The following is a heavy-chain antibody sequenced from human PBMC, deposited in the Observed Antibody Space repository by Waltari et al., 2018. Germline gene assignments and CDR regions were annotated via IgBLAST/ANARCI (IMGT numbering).Heavy chain of an antibody. CDR3: ATYIGASIGTAAFDV. CDR2: TSYTGAT. Sequence: QLHLQESGPGLVKPSETLSLTCSVSGGSITNNRHYWGWIRQTPGKGLEWIATTSYTGATYNNPSLKSRVTISGDTSKNQFSLKLTSVTAADTAVYYCATYIGASIGTAAFDVWGRGALVTVSS. J-gene: IGHJ3*01. D-gene: IGHD3-16*01. V-gene: IGHV4-39*01. CDR1: GGSITNNRHY.